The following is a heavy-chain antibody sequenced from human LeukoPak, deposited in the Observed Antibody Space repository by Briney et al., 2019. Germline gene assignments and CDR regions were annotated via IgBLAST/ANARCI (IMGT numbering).Heavy chain of an antibody. CDR2: IIPILGTA. V-gene: IGHV1-69*05. CDR1: GGTLSSYA. CDR3: ARGGYCGGDCYSIWFDP. J-gene: IGHJ5*02. D-gene: IGHD2-21*02. Sequence: ASVKFSCKASGGTLSSYAISWVRQAPCQGIEWMGGIIPILGTANYAQKFQGRVTITTDESTSTAYMERSSLRSEDTAVYYCARGGYCGGDCYSIWFDPWGQGTLVTVSS.